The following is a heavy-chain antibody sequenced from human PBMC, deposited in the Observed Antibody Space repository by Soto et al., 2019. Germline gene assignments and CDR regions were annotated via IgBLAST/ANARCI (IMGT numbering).Heavy chain of an antibody. J-gene: IGHJ5*02. D-gene: IGHD3-10*01. V-gene: IGHV5-51*01. CDR3: ARLSRRVAQESSYFDP. Sequence: GESLKISCKVSGYSFSTSWMGWVRQLPGKGLEWMGIIYPGDSDSRYGPSLEGHVTFSVDKSISTAYLEWSSLKASDTAIYYCARLSRRVAQESSYFDPWGQGTLVTVSS. CDR1: GYSFSTSW. CDR2: IYPGDSDS.